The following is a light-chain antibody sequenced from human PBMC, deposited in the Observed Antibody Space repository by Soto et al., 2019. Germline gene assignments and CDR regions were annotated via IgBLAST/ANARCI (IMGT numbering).Light chain of an antibody. Sequence: DIQMTQSPSSVSASVGDRVSITCLASQGISNWLAWYQQKPGRAPKLLIYNGSSLQSVAPSRFSGTGSGTDFTLTISSLQPEDGATYYCQQANSFPLTFGGGTKVEIK. CDR1: QGISNW. V-gene: IGKV1-12*01. CDR2: NGS. CDR3: QQANSFPLT. J-gene: IGKJ4*01.